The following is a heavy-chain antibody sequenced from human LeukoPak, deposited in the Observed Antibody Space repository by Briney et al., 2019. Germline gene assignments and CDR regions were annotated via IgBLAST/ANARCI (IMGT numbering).Heavy chain of an antibody. CDR1: GYCFNRHG. CDR2: ISVYNGNT. CDR3: ARGLYDILTGHVSDY. J-gene: IGHJ4*02. V-gene: IGHV1-18*01. D-gene: IGHD3-9*01. Sequence: ASEKVSCKASGYCFNRHGLIWVRPAPGQGLECMGWISVYNGNTKYAQRLQGRVSLTTDTSTNTAYMELRNLESDDTAVYYCARGLYDILTGHVSDYWGQGTLVTVSS.